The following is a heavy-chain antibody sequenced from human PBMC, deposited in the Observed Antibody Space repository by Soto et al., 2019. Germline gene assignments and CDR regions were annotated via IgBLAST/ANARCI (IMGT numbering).Heavy chain of an antibody. CDR1: GYTFTSYY. D-gene: IGHD2-21*01. J-gene: IGHJ4*02. V-gene: IGHV1-46*03. CDR3: ARDEVYCGGTTCYFDY. CDR2: INPSAGST. Sequence: ASVKVSCKASGYTFTSYYMHWVRQAPGQGLEWMGIINPSAGSTSHAQKFQGRVTMTRDMSTSTVYMELSSLRSEDTAVYYCARDEVYCGGTTCYFDYWGQGTLVTVSS.